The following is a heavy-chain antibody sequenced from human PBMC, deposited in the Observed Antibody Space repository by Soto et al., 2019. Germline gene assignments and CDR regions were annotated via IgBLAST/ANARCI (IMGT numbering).Heavy chain of an antibody. Sequence: SETLSLTCTVSGGSINTFYWSWVRQPAGKGLEWIGRIFSSGSTSFNPSLESRVAVSVDTSKNHFSLNLSSVTAADMAVYYCAREGSYSAYNFAHGIQLWSFDFWGQGALVTVSS. D-gene: IGHD5-12*01. CDR2: IFSSGST. CDR3: AREGSYSAYNFAHGIQLWSFDF. V-gene: IGHV4-4*07. CDR1: GGSINTFY. J-gene: IGHJ4*02.